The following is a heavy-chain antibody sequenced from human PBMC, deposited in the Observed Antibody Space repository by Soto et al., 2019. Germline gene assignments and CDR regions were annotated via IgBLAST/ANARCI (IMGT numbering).Heavy chain of an antibody. CDR3: ATAGGYYYYGMDV. V-gene: IGHV4-4*02. Sequence: SETLSLTCAVSGGSISSSNWWSWVRQPPGKGLEWIGEIYHSGSTNYNPSLKSRVTISVDKSKNQFSLKLSSVTAADTAVYYCATAGGYYYYGMDVWGQGTTVTVSS. CDR1: GGSISSSNW. J-gene: IGHJ6*02. D-gene: IGHD3-10*01. CDR2: IYHSGST.